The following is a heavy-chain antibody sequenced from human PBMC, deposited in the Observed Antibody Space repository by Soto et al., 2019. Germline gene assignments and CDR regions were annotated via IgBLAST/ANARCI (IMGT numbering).Heavy chain of an antibody. CDR3: AKGGSAALIAPSGRDNWFDP. V-gene: IGHV3-9*01. D-gene: IGHD6-13*01. CDR1: GFAFDDYV. CDR2: ITWNGGTI. Sequence: GGSLRLSCAASGFAFDDYVMHWVRQPPGRGLEWVSGITWNGGTIRYADSVKGRFTISRDNAENSLYLQMNSLRPEDTAVYYCAKGGSAALIAPSGRDNWFDPWGQGTLVTVSS. J-gene: IGHJ5*02.